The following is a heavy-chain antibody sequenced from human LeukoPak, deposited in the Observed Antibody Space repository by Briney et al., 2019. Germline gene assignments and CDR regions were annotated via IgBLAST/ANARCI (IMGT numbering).Heavy chain of an antibody. CDR2: IYSGGST. Sequence: GGSLRLSCAASGFTVSSNYMSWVRQAPGKGQEWVSVIYSGGSTYYADSVKGRFTISRDNDKNSLYLQMNSLRVEDTAVYYCARVFRPSLTVFIIRGAFDIWGQGTMVTVSS. D-gene: IGHD3-3*01. CDR3: ARVFRPSLTVFIIRGAFDI. V-gene: IGHV3-66*01. CDR1: GFTVSSNY. J-gene: IGHJ3*02.